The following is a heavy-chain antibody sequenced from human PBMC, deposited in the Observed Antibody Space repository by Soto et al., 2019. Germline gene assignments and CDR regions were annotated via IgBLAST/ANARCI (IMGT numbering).Heavy chain of an antibody. CDR3: ARISGSGHLGWFDT. CDR2: IWYDGSYR. CDR1: GFTFNTYG. V-gene: IGHV3-33*01. D-gene: IGHD3-10*01. J-gene: IGHJ5*02. Sequence: QVQLVQSGGGVVQSGRSLRLSCISSGFTFNTYGMFWARQAPGTGLEWVAGIWYDGSYRYYVDSVKGRFTVSRDNSKNTVYLEINNLRAEDTAVYYCARISGSGHLGWFDTWGQGTLVTVSS.